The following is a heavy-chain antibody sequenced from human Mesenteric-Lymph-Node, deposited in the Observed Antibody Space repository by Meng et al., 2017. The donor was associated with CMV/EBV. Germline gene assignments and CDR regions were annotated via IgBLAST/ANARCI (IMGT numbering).Heavy chain of an antibody. V-gene: IGHV3-7*01. J-gene: IGHJ6*02. CDR3: ARGGYCSSTSCPPYYYYGMDV. CDR1: GFTFSSYW. Sequence: GESLKISCAASGFTFSSYWMSWVRQAPGKGLEWVANIKQDGSEKYYVDSVKGRFTISRDNAKNSLYLQMNSLRAEDTAVYYCARGGYCSSTSCPPYYYYGMDVWGQGTTVTVSS. CDR2: IKQDGSEK. D-gene: IGHD2-2*01.